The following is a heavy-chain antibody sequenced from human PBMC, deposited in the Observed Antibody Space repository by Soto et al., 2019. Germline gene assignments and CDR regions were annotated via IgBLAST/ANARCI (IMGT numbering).Heavy chain of an antibody. J-gene: IGHJ5*02. V-gene: IGHV1-8*01. CDR3: ARYIYGQGFQS. Sequence: QVQLVQSGAEVKKPGASVKVSCKASGDTFSNFDINWVRQATGQGPDWMGWMRADTGDTGHAQKLQGRISMTRHTSTITLYMELTSLRAEDTAVYHCARYIYGQGFQSWGQGTLVIVSS. CDR2: MRADTGDT. CDR1: GDTFSNFD. D-gene: IGHD5-18*01.